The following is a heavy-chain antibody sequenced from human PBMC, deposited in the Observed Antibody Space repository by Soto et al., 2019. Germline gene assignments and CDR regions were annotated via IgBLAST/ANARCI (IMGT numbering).Heavy chain of an antibody. V-gene: IGHV1-8*01. CDR1: GYTFTSYD. CDR3: ARTLYGDNVDY. CDR2: MNPNSGNT. D-gene: IGHD4-17*01. Sequence: QVQLVQSGAEVKKPGASVKVSCKASGYTFTSYDINWVRQATGQWLEWMGWMNPNSGNTVYAQKFQGRVTMTRNTSLIAAYMALRSLRSEDPAVYYWARTLYGDNVDYWGQGTLVTVSS. J-gene: IGHJ4*02.